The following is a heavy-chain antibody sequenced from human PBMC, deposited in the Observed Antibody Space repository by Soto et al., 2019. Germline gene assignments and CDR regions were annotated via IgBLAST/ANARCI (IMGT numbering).Heavy chain of an antibody. CDR3: ASLLVITMVRGVIITEGYFVY. CDR1: GGSISSSSYY. CDR2: ISYSGTT. D-gene: IGHD3-10*01. J-gene: IGHJ4*02. Sequence: QLQLQESGPGLVKPSEPLSLTCTVSGGSISSSSYYWGWIRQPPGKGLEWIGSISYSGTTYYNRSRKSRVPFSLDTSRKQFSRKLRSVTAADTAVYYCASLLVITMVRGVIITEGYFVYWGQGSLVTVSS. V-gene: IGHV4-39*01.